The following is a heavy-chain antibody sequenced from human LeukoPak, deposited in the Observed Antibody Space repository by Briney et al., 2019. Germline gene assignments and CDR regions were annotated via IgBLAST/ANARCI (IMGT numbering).Heavy chain of an antibody. CDR3: ARDRSVDNWNDLTRFDS. CDR2: ISSSGSTI. J-gene: IGHJ4*02. V-gene: IGHV3-48*03. D-gene: IGHD1-20*01. CDR1: GFTFSSYE. Sequence: PGGSLRLSCAASGFTFSSYEMNWVRQAPGKGLEWISCISSSGSTIYYADSVKGRFTISRDNARNSLYLQMHSLRADDTGVYYCARDRSVDNWNDLTRFDSWGQGTLVTVSS.